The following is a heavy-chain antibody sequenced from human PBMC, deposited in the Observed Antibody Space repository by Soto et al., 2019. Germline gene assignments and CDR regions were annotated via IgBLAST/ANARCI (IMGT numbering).Heavy chain of an antibody. D-gene: IGHD2-2*03. CDR1: GGTFSSYT. CDR2: IIPILGIA. CDR3: ARDMLDLVVVTQNWFDP. V-gene: IGHV1-69*08. Sequence: QVQLVQSGAEVKKPGSSVKVSCKASGGTFSSYTISWVRQAPGQGLEWMGRIIPILGIANYAQKFQGRVTITADKSTSTAYMELSSLRSEDTAVYYCARDMLDLVVVTQNWFDPWGQGTLVTVSS. J-gene: IGHJ5*02.